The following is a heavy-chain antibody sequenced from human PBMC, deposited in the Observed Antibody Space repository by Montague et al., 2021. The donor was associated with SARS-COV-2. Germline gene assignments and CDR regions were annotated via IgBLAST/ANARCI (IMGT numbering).Heavy chain of an antibody. CDR1: GGSISSYY. D-gene: IGHD5-18*01. CDR2: IYYSGST. Sequence: SETLSLTCTVSGGSISSYYWSWIRQPQGKGLEWIGYIYYSGSTNYNPPLKSRVTISVDTSKNQFSLKLSAVTAADTAVYYCARGRLWFDYWGQGTLVTVSS. CDR3: ARGRLWFDY. J-gene: IGHJ4*02. V-gene: IGHV4-59*08.